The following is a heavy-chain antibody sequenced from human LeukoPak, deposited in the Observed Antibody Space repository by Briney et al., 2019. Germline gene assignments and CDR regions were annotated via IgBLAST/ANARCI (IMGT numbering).Heavy chain of an antibody. CDR3: ARDYYDSSGYYP. Sequence: ASVKVSCKASGYPFTSYFMHWVRQAPGQGLEWMGMINPSGGSTSYTPKFQGRVTMSRDMCTSTVYMELSSLRSEDTAVYYCARDYYDSSGYYPWGQGTLVTVSS. D-gene: IGHD3-22*01. V-gene: IGHV1-46*01. CDR1: GYPFTSYF. J-gene: IGHJ5*02. CDR2: INPSGGST.